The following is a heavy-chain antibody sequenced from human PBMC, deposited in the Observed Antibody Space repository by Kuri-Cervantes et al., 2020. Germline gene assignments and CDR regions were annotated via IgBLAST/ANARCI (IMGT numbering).Heavy chain of an antibody. CDR2: ISSRGSPI. D-gene: IGHD1-26*01. J-gene: IGHJ4*02. Sequence: GESLKISCAASGVTFSDYYMSWIRQAPGKGLEWVSYISSRGSPIYYTDSVKGRFTISRDNAKNSLYLQMNSLRAEDTALYYCARDVIGIVGATGAFDYWGQETLVTVSS. V-gene: IGHV3-11*01. CDR1: GVTFSDYY. CDR3: ARDVIGIVGATGAFDY.